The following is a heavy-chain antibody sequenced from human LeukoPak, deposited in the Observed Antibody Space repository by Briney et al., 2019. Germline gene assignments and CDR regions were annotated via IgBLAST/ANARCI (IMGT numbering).Heavy chain of an antibody. CDR2: ISGSGGSGGST. V-gene: IGHV3-23*01. J-gene: IGHJ3*02. D-gene: IGHD2-21*02. CDR1: GFTFSSYA. Sequence: GGSLRLSCAASGFTFSSYAMNWVRQAPGKGLEWVSGISGSGGSGGSTYYADSVKGRFTISRDNSKNTLYLQMNSLRAEDTAVYYCAKDLPPSYCGGDCYSAVDAFDIWGQGTMVTVSS. CDR3: AKDLPPSYCGGDCYSAVDAFDI.